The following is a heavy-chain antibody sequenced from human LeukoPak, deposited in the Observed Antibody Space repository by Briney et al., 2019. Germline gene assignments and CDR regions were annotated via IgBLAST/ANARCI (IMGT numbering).Heavy chain of an antibody. Sequence: PGGSLRLSCTVSGFSVSDNSMSWVRQAPGKGLEWVSFIYSGTTHYSDSVKGRFTISRDNSKNTLYLQMNSLRAEDTAVFYCAKPDGDYVGQLDAFDIWGQGTMVTVSS. CDR3: AKPDGDYVGQLDAFDI. CDR1: GFSVSDNS. CDR2: IYSGTT. J-gene: IGHJ3*02. D-gene: IGHD4-17*01. V-gene: IGHV3-53*01.